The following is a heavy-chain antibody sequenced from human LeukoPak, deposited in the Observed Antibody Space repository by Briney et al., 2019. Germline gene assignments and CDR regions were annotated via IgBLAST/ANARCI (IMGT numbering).Heavy chain of an antibody. J-gene: IGHJ4*02. V-gene: IGHV5-51*01. CDR2: IYPSDSDT. D-gene: IGHD4-11*01. CDR3: ATTTVTTGSPFDY. Sequence: GESLKISCQSSGYSFATYWIGWVRQMPGKGPGWMGIIYPSDSDTRYSPSFQGQVTISADKSISTAYLQWSSLKASDTAMYYCATTTVTTGSPFDYWGQGTLVTVSS. CDR1: GYSFATYW.